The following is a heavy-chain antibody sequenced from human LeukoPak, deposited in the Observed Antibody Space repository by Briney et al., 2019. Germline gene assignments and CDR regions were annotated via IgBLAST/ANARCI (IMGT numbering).Heavy chain of an antibody. Sequence: RASVKVSCKASGYTFTGYHMHWVRQAPGQGLEWMGWINTNTGNPTYAQGFTGRFVFSLDTSVSTAYLQISSLKAEDTAVYYCARAACGGDCYVDYWGQGTLVTVSS. CDR2: INTNTGNP. D-gene: IGHD2-21*02. J-gene: IGHJ4*02. CDR3: ARAACGGDCYVDY. CDR1: GYTFTGYH. V-gene: IGHV7-4-1*02.